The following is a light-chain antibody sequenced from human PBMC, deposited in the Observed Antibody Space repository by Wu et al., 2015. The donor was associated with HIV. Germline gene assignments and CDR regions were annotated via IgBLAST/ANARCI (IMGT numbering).Light chain of an antibody. CDR1: QSVSSTY. Sequence: EIVLTQSPDTLSLSPGERATLACRASQSVSSTYLAWYQQKPGQAPRLLIYAASSRATGIPDRFSGSGSGTDFTLTISRLEPEDFAVYYCQQYGSSPTWTFGQGTKVEI. V-gene: IGKV3-20*01. CDR2: AAS. J-gene: IGKJ1*01. CDR3: QQYGSSPTWT.